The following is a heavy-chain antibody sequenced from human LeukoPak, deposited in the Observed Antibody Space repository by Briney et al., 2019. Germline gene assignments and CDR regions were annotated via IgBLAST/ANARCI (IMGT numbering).Heavy chain of an antibody. D-gene: IGHD4-17*01. CDR3: ARDYGDYGHFNY. CDR1: GYTFTGYY. CDR2: INPNSGGT. J-gene: IGHJ4*02. Sequence: ASVKVSCKASGYTFTGYYMHWVRQAPGQGLEWMGWINPNSGGTNYAQKFQGRVTMTRDTSISTAYMELSRLRSDDTAVYYCARDYGDYGHFNYWGQGTLVTASS. V-gene: IGHV1-2*02.